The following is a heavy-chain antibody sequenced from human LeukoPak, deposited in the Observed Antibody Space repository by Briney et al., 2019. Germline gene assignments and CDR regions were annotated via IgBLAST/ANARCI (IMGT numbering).Heavy chain of an antibody. CDR3: ARDGSAIAAARSVDS. CDR1: GFTFITYN. D-gene: IGHD6-13*01. V-gene: IGHV3-21*01. Sequence: GGSLRLSCPASGFTFITYNGNWARQAPGKGLEWVSSISTSSSYIYYAGSVKGRFTISRDNAKNSLYLQMNSLRAVDTAVYYCARDGSAIAAARSVDSWGRGTLSTVSS. CDR2: ISTSSSYI. J-gene: IGHJ4*02.